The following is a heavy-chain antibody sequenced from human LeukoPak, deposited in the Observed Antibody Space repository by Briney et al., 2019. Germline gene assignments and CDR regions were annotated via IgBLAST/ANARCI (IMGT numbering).Heavy chain of an antibody. CDR3: ARVRVSWYMDL. CDR2: IISSSGSAI. D-gene: IGHD6-13*01. Sequence: GGSLRLSCVASGFTFSAYSMNWVRLAAEKGLEWVSHIISSSGSAIYYADSVKGRFTISRDNAKNSLYLQMNTLRVEDTAVYYCARVRVSWYMDLWGKGTTVTVSS. V-gene: IGHV3-48*01. CDR1: GFTFSAYS. J-gene: IGHJ6*03.